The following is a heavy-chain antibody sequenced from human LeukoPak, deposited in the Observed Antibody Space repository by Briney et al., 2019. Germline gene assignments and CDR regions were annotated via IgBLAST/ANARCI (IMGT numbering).Heavy chain of an antibody. CDR2: ISSSSSYI. Sequence: GGSLRLSCAASGFTFSSYSMNWVRQAPGKGLEWVSSISSSSSYIYYADSVKGRFTISRDNAKNSLYLQMNSLRAGDTAVYYCARFGSSGWYGGGFDYWGQGTLVTVSS. D-gene: IGHD6-19*01. CDR3: ARFGSSGWYGGGFDY. J-gene: IGHJ4*02. V-gene: IGHV3-21*01. CDR1: GFTFSSYS.